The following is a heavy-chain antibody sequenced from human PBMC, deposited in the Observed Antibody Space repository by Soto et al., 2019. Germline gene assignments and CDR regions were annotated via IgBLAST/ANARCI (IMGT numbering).Heavy chain of an antibody. J-gene: IGHJ4*02. Sequence: PSETLSLTCTVSGGSIISSIYYWGWIRQPPGRGLEWIGIIDYSGTTYYNPSLKSRLTMSVDTSKNHFSLNLSSVTAADTAVYYCARRTGSSTYYFDYWGQGALVTVSS. CDR3: ARRTGSSTYYFDY. CDR1: GGSIISSIYY. CDR2: IDYSGTT. D-gene: IGHD6-6*01. V-gene: IGHV4-39*02.